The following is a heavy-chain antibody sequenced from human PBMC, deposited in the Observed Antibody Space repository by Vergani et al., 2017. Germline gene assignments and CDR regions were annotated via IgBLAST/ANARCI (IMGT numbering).Heavy chain of an antibody. CDR3: ARVAPSNSEVTPTAFDV. D-gene: IGHD1-1*01. CDR2: IRPYTGHT. CDR1: SHTFQTYG. Sequence: QVQLVQSGAELKKPGASVSVSCKGSSHTFQTYGISWVRQAPGKGLEWMAWIRPYTGHTIYAQKFQGRVTITADTSTNTAYMELRSLRSDDTAVYFCARVAPSNSEVTPTAFDVWGQGTMVTVSS. V-gene: IGHV1-18*01. J-gene: IGHJ3*01.